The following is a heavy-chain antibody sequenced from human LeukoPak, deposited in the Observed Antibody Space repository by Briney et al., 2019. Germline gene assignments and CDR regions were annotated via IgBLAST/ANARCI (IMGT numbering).Heavy chain of an antibody. D-gene: IGHD1-26*01. Sequence: KTGGSLRLSCAASGFTFSSYSMNWVRQAPGKGLEWVSSISSSSSYIYYADSVKGRFTISRDNAKNSLYLQMDGLRAEDTAVYYCARDSGSYAWRAFDIWGQGTMVTVSS. CDR2: ISSSSSYI. V-gene: IGHV3-21*01. J-gene: IGHJ3*02. CDR1: GFTFSSYS. CDR3: ARDSGSYAWRAFDI.